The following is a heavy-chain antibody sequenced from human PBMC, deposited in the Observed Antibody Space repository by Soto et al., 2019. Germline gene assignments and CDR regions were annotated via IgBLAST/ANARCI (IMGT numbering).Heavy chain of an antibody. V-gene: IGHV3-33*01. CDR1: GFTFSNYA. CDR3: ARDRGSSVPWAVTGLFDC. CDR2: IWYDGSNE. D-gene: IGHD6-19*01. Sequence: QVQLAESGGGVVQPGRSLRLSCAASGFTFSNYAMHWVRQAPGKGLEWVAVIWYDGSNEYYADSVKGRFTMFRDNSKNTLYLQMNSLRAEDTAMYYCARDRGSSVPWAVTGLFDCWGQGTLVTVSS. J-gene: IGHJ4*02.